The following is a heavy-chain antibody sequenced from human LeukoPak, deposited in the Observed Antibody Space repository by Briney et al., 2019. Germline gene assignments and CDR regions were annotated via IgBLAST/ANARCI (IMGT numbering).Heavy chain of an antibody. CDR1: GGSLTYYY. V-gene: IGHV4-59*01. J-gene: IGHJ3*02. CDR2: VYYSGGP. Sequence: SETLSLTCTVSGGSLTYYYWSWIRQPPGKGLECIGNVYYSGGPDYNPSLKSRVTISVDTSKNQFSLKLTSVTAADTAVYYCARSAGAWDAFDIWGQGTMVTVSS. CDR3: ARSAGAWDAFDI.